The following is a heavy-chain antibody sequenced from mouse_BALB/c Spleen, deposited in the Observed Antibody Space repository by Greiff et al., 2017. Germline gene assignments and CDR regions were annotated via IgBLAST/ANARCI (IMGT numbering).Heavy chain of an antibody. Sequence: QVQLQQPGAELVKPGASVKLSCKASGYTFTRYWMHWVKQRPGQGLEWIGEIIPSDGRTNYNENFKSKASLTVDKSSSTAYMQLSSLTSEDSALYYCARGGVRSYWYFDVWGAGATVTVSS. D-gene: IGHD2-14*01. V-gene: IGHV1S81*02. CDR1: GYTFTRYW. CDR2: IIPSDGRT. J-gene: IGHJ1*01. CDR3: ARGGVRSYWYFDV.